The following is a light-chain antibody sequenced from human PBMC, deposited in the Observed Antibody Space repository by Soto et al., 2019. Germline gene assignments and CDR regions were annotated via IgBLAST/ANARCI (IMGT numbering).Light chain of an antibody. Sequence: DIVMTQSPDSLTLSLGWRATINCRSSQSVFSMFRNKNYLGWFQQKPGQTPRLLIYWASTRESGVSDRFSGSGSGTDFTLAIDSLQAEDVAVYYCQQHYTTPTWTFGQGTKVDIK. CDR2: WAS. J-gene: IGKJ1*01. CDR1: QSVFSMFRNKNY. V-gene: IGKV4-1*01. CDR3: QQHYTTPTWT.